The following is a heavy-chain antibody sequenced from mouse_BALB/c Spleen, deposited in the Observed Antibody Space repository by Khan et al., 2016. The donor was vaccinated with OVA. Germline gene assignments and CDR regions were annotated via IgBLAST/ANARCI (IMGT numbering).Heavy chain of an antibody. Sequence: VGRVGSGGTLVKPEGSRNLSCAPSGLPFGGYAMSWVRRPQKKGLGWLDSFSSGGIYPYYPDSVKGRFTISRDKAKNTLYLQMSDLKSEDTAMYYCADHLTGSFAYWGQGTLVTVSA. D-gene: IGHD4-1*01. CDR1: GLPFGGYA. V-gene: IGHV5-6*01. J-gene: IGHJ3*01. CDR3: ADHLTGSFAY. CDR2: FSSGGIYP.